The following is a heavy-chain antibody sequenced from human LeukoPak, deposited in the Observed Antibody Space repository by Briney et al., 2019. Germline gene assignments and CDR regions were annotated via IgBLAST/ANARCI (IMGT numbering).Heavy chain of an antibody. CDR1: GSTFTNYW. CDR2: VYPGDSDT. J-gene: IGHJ4*02. Sequence: PGESLQISCQGSGSTFTNYWIGCVRQVHGKGLEWMGIVYPGDSDTRYSPSFQGQVTISAYKSISTAYLQWTSLKASDSAMYFCARDMNNGLLPDYWGQGTLVTVSS. V-gene: IGHV5-51*01. CDR3: ARDMNNGLLPDY. D-gene: IGHD2-8*01.